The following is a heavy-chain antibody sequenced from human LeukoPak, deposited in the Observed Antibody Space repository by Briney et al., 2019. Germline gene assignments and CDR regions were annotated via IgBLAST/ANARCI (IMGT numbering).Heavy chain of an antibody. D-gene: IGHD3-3*01. V-gene: IGHV4-4*07. CDR3: ASRYYDFWSGYYGTIDY. J-gene: IGHJ4*02. CDR2: IYTSGST. CDR1: GGSISSYY. Sequence: SETLSLTCTVSGGSISSYYWSWIRQPAGKGLEWIGRIYTSGSTNYNPSLKSRVTMSVDTSKNQFSLKLSSVTAADTAVYYCASRYYDFWSGYYGTIDYWGQGTLVTVSS.